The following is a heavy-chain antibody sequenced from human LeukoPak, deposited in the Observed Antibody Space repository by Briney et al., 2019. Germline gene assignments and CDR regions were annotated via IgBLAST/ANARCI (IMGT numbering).Heavy chain of an antibody. Sequence: ASVKVSCKASGYTFTGYYMHWVRQAPGQGLEWMGWINPNSGGTNYAQKFQGRVTMTRDTSISTAYMELSRLRCDDTAVYYCARDYYDSSGYYPYYFDYWGQGTLVTVSS. J-gene: IGHJ4*02. V-gene: IGHV1-2*02. CDR3: ARDYYDSSGYYPYYFDY. D-gene: IGHD3-22*01. CDR1: GYTFTGYY. CDR2: INPNSGGT.